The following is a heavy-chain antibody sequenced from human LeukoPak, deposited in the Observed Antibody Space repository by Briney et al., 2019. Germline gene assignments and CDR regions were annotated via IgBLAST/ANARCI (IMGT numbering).Heavy chain of an antibody. J-gene: IGHJ4*02. Sequence: SETLSLTCTVSGGSISSSSYYWGWIRQPPGKGLEWIGSVYHSGSSYYNPSLKSRVTISVDTSKNQFSLKLSSVTAADTAVYYCAKHSSYYGNFDYWGQGTLVTVSS. D-gene: IGHD3-10*01. V-gene: IGHV4-39*01. CDR3: AKHSSYYGNFDY. CDR2: VYHSGSS. CDR1: GGSISSSSYY.